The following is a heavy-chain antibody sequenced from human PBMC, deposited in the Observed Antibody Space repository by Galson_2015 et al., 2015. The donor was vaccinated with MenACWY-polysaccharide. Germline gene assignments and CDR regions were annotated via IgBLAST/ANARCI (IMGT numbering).Heavy chain of an antibody. J-gene: IGHJ4*02. CDR3: ATNRGYDTFDH. D-gene: IGHD2-2*01. CDR2: IKEDESEK. Sequence: SLRLSCAASGFKFSNYWMTWVRQAPGKGLEWVADIKEDESEKYYVDSVKGRFASSRDNAKNSLYLQMNSLRAEDTAIYYCATNRGYDTFDHWGQGALVIVSS. V-gene: IGHV3-7*03. CDR1: GFKFSNYW.